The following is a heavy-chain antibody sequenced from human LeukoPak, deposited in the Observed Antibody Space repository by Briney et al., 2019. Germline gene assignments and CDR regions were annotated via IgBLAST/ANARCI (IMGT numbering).Heavy chain of an antibody. D-gene: IGHD3-22*01. CDR1: GGTFSSYA. J-gene: IGHJ3*02. Sequence: ASVKVSCKASGGTFSSYAISWVRQAPGQGLEWMGGIIPIFGTANYAQKFQGRVTMTRDTSTSTVYMELSSLRSEDTAVYYCARASYYYDSSGYYTAFDIWGQGTMVTVSS. CDR3: ARASYYYDSSGYYTAFDI. V-gene: IGHV1-69*05. CDR2: IIPIFGTA.